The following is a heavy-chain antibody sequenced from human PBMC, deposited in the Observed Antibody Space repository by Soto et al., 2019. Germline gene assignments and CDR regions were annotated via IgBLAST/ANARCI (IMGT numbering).Heavy chain of an antibody. Sequence: ASVKVSCKASGYTFTSYAMHWVRQAPGQRLEWMGWINAGNGNTKYSQKFQGRVTITRDTSASTAYMEVSSLRSEDTAVYYCAREYGANSGGLEWGQGTLVTVSS. V-gene: IGHV1-3*01. CDR2: INAGNGNT. J-gene: IGHJ4*02. CDR1: GYTFTSYA. CDR3: AREYGANSGGLE. D-gene: IGHD1-26*01.